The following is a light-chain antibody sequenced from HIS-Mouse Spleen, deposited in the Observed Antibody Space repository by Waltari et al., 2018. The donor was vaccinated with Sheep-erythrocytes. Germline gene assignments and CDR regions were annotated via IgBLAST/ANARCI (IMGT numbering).Light chain of an antibody. CDR1: RSDVGSYNL. V-gene: IGLV2-23*01. J-gene: IGLJ3*02. Sequence: QSALTQPASVSGSPGQSITIPCTGTRSDVGSYNLVPWYQQHPGKAPRLMIYEGSKRPSGVSNRFSGSKSGNTASLTISGLQAEDEADYYCCSYAGSSTPWVFGGGTKLTVL. CDR3: CSYAGSSTPWV. CDR2: EGS.